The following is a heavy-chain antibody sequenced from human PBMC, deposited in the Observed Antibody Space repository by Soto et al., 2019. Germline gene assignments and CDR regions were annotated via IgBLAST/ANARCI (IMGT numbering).Heavy chain of an antibody. J-gene: IGHJ6*03. D-gene: IGHD2-21*01. Sequence: SETLSLTCVVSGGSLSDYFWSWIRQPPGMALEWIGEINHLGSINYNPSLKSRVTMSVDTSKNQFSLTLNSVTAADTATYFCARGGISHWAYFYYMDVWDRGTTVTVSS. CDR2: INHLGSI. CDR3: ARGGISHWAYFYYMDV. CDR1: GGSLSDYF. V-gene: IGHV4-34*01.